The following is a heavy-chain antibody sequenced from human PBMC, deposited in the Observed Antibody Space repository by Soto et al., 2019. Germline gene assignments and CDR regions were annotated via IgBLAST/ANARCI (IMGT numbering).Heavy chain of an antibody. CDR2: IFYSGST. CDR3: ARVRSGSKFDY. D-gene: IGHD6-19*01. Sequence: PSETLSLTCTVSGGSIRTSTYSWGWIRQPPGKGLEWIGSIFYSGSTYYNPSLKSRVTISVDTPKNQFSLKLSSETAADTAVYYCARVRSGSKFDYWGQGTMVTVYS. CDR1: GGSIRTSTYS. V-gene: IGHV4-39*01. J-gene: IGHJ4*02.